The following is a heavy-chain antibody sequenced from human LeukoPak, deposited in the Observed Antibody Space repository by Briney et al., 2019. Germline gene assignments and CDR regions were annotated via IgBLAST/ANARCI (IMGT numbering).Heavy chain of an antibody. D-gene: IGHD5-18*01. CDR2: ISYGGIDK. J-gene: IGHJ6*02. Sequence: PGTTLRLSCAASGFNFSSYAMHWVRQAPGEGLEWVGLISYGGIDKSYADSVKGRFTISRDSSKRTLYLQMNSLRAEDTAMYYCARERTPMVYYYYGMDVWGQGTTVTVSS. CDR3: ARERTPMVYYYYGMDV. CDR1: GFNFSSYA. V-gene: IGHV3-30*04.